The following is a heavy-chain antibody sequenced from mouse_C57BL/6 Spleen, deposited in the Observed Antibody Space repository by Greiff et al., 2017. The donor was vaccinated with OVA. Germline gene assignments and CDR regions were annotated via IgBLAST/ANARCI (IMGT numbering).Heavy chain of an antibody. Sequence: QVQLQQPGAELVMPGASVKLSCKASGYTFTSYWMHWVKQRPGQGLEWIGEIDPSDSYTNYNQKFKGKSTLTVDKSSSTAYMQLSSLTSEDSAVYYCARRYYDRSYWYFDVWGTGTTVTVSS. D-gene: IGHD1-1*01. CDR1: GYTFTSYW. V-gene: IGHV1-69*01. CDR2: IDPSDSYT. J-gene: IGHJ1*03. CDR3: ARRYYDRSYWYFDV.